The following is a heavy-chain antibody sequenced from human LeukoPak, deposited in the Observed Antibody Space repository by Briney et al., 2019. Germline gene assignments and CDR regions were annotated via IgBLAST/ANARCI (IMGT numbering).Heavy chain of an antibody. Sequence: GGSLRLSCAASGFTVSRNYMSWVRQAPGKGLEWVSVIYSGGSTYYADSVKGRFTISRDNSKNTLYLQMNSLRAEDTAVYYCARDLGDDYVWGSYRVRYGLDVWGQGTTVTVSS. J-gene: IGHJ6*02. D-gene: IGHD3-16*02. CDR3: ARDLGDDYVWGSYRVRYGLDV. V-gene: IGHV3-66*01. CDR2: IYSGGST. CDR1: GFTVSRNY.